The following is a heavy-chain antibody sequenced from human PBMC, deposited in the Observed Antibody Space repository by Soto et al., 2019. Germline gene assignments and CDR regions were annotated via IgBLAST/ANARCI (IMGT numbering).Heavy chain of an antibody. CDR1: GGSMSNYY. CDR3: ARVRDNNDYHYYFDY. CDR2: IYYSGST. J-gene: IGHJ4*02. D-gene: IGHD5-12*01. Sequence: PSETLSLTCSVSGGSMSNYYWSWIRQPPGKGLEWIGNIYYSGSTNYNPSLRGRLTISVDTSKNQFSLKLSSVTPADTAVYYCARVRDNNDYHYYFDYWGQGTLVTVSS. V-gene: IGHV4-59*01.